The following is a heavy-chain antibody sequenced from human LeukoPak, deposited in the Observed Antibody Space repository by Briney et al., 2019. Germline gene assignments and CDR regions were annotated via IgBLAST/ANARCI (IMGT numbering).Heavy chain of an antibody. Sequence: SETLSLTCTVSGGSISSYYLSWIRQTAGKGLEWIGRMYSSGSNYNPSLKSRVTMSIDTSTNQLSLKLSSVTAADTAVYYCARLLGRPYSSDWYRSFDYWGQGTLVTVSS. CDR2: MYSSGS. V-gene: IGHV4-4*07. D-gene: IGHD6-19*01. J-gene: IGHJ4*02. CDR1: GGSISSYY. CDR3: ARLLGRPYSSDWYRSFDY.